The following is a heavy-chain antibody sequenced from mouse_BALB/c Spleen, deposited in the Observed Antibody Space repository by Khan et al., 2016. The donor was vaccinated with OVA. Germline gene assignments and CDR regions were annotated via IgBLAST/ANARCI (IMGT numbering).Heavy chain of an antibody. Sequence: QVQLQQSGAELAKPGASVKMSCTASGYTFTSYWMHWVKQRPGQGLEWIGYINPATDYTEYNQKFKNKATLTADKSSSTAYMQRSSLTSEDSAVYDGVNHGSSSAWFTYWGQGTPVTVSA. V-gene: IGHV1-7*01. J-gene: IGHJ3*01. CDR1: GYTFTSYW. D-gene: IGHD1-1*01. CDR2: INPATDYT. CDR3: VNHGSSSAWFTY.